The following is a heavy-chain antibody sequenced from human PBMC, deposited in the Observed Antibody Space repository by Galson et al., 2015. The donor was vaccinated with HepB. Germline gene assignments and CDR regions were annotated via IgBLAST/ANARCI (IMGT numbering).Heavy chain of an antibody. CDR1: GGSFSGYY. CDR2: INHSGST. Sequence: SETLSLTCAVYGGSFSGYYWSWIRQPPGKGLEWIGEINHSGSTNYNPSLKSRVTISVDTSKNQFSLKLSSVTAADTAVYYCAREGRQVALVSSWGQGTMVTVSS. V-gene: IGHV4-34*01. J-gene: IGHJ3*01. CDR3: AREGRQVALVSS. D-gene: IGHD6-13*01.